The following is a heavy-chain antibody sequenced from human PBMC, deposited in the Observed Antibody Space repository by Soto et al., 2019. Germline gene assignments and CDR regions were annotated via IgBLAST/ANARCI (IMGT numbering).Heavy chain of an antibody. CDR3: ATEGIWGSYRYLAY. CDR2: ISTYNGNT. Sequence: SVKVSCKASGYTFTNYPISSVRHAPGQGLQWMGWISTYNGNTNYARKLQGRVTVTTDTSTSTAYMELRSLRSDDTAVYYCATEGIWGSYRYLAYWGQGSLVTVSS. D-gene: IGHD3-16*02. J-gene: IGHJ4*02. CDR1: GYTFTNYP. V-gene: IGHV1-18*01.